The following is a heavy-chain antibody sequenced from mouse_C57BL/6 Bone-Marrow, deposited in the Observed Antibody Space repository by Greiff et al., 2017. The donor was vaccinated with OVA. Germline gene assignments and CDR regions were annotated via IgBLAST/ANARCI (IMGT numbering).Heavy chain of an antibody. CDR3: ARYPDGYLFDY. J-gene: IGHJ2*01. CDR1: GYTFTSYW. D-gene: IGHD2-3*01. CDR2: IDPSDSYT. Sequence: QVQLQQPGAELVKPGASVKLSCKASGYTFTSYWMPWVKQRPGQGLEWIGEIDPSDSYTNYNQKFKGKATLTVDTSSSTAYMQLSSLTSEDSAVYYCARYPDGYLFDYWGQGTTLTVSS. V-gene: IGHV1-50*01.